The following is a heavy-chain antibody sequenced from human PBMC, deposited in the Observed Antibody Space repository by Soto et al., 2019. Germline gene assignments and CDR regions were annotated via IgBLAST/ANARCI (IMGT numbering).Heavy chain of an antibody. Sequence: GGSLRLSCAASGFTFSSYGMHWVRQAPGKGLEWVAVISYDGSNKYYADSVKGRFTISRDNSKNTLYLQMNSLRAEDTAVYYCAKIKGSSGYIYWGQGTLVTVSS. D-gene: IGHD3-22*01. V-gene: IGHV3-30*18. CDR1: GFTFSSYG. CDR3: AKIKGSSGYIY. J-gene: IGHJ4*02. CDR2: ISYDGSNK.